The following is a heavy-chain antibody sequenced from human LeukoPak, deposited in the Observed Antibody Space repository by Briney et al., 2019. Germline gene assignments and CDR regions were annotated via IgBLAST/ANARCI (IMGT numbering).Heavy chain of an antibody. V-gene: IGHV4-38-2*02. J-gene: IGHJ4*02. D-gene: IGHD2-2*01. CDR2: IYHSGST. CDR1: GYSISSSYY. Sequence: SETLSLTCTVSGYSISSSYYWGWIRQPPGKGLEWIGSIYHSGSTYYNPSLKGRVTISVDTSKNQFSLKLSSVTAADTAVYYCARSPQRGSVPAAEKLFDYWGQGTLVTVSS. CDR3: ARSPQRGSVPAAEKLFDY.